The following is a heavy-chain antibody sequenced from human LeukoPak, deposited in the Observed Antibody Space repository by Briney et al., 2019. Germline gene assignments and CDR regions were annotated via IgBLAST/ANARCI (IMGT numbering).Heavy chain of an antibody. CDR2: INPNSGGT. CDR3: ARSQSTYSSRRDAFDI. V-gene: IGHV1-2*02. Sequence: ASVKVSCKASGYTFTGYYMHWVRQAPGQGLEWMGWINPNSGGTNYAQKFQGRVTMTRDTSISTAYMELSRLRSDDTAVYYCARSQSTYSSRRDAFDIWGQGTMVTVSS. CDR1: GYTFTGYY. D-gene: IGHD6-13*01. J-gene: IGHJ3*02.